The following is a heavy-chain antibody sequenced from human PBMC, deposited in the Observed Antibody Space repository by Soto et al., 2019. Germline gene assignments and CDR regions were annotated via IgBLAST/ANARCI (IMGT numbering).Heavy chain of an antibody. V-gene: IGHV4-30-4*01. Sequence: QVQLQESGPGLVKPSQTLSLMCNVSRASMSSGDYHWSCVRQPPGKGLEWIGYTHRSGTTYYNPSLKRRIVIAIDTSKNQFSLQVTSVTAADTAVYYCARAWGYSDSTGYYYDLFDHWGQGTQVTVSS. J-gene: IGHJ4*02. CDR1: RASMSSGDYH. CDR3: ARAWGYSDSTGYYYDLFDH. CDR2: THRSGTT. D-gene: IGHD3-22*01.